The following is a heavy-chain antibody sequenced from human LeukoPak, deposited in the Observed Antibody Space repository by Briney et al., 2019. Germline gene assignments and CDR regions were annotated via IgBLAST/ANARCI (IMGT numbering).Heavy chain of an antibody. CDR2: MYNDENDK. CDR1: AFSFSSHG. D-gene: IGHD2-8*02. Sequence: GGSLRLSCAASAFSFSSHGIYWVRQAPGKGLEWVVFMYNDENDKNYADSVKGRFTISRDNSKNTLFLQMNSLRGDDTAVYYCATLVKTGSGGRGYFDHWGQGTLVTVSS. CDR3: ATLVKTGSGGRGYFDH. J-gene: IGHJ4*02. V-gene: IGHV3-30*02.